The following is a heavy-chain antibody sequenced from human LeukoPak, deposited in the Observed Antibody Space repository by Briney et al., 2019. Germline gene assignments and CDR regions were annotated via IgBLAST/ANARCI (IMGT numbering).Heavy chain of an antibody. V-gene: IGHV1-8*03. J-gene: IGHJ4*02. D-gene: IGHD5-12*01. Sequence: ASVKVSCKASGYTFTSYDINWVRQATGQGLEWMGWMNPNSGNTGYAQKFQGRVTITRNTSISTAYMELSSLRSEDTAVYYCARQRGTYDLPDYWGQGTLVTVSS. CDR2: MNPNSGNT. CDR3: ARQRGTYDLPDY. CDR1: GYTFTSYD.